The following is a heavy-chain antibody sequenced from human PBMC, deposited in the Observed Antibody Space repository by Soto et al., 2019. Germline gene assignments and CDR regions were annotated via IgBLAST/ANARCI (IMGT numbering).Heavy chain of an antibody. CDR2: IKQDGSEK. CDR1: GLTFSSYW. Sequence: GGSLRLSCAASGLTFSSYWISWVRQAPGKGLEWVANIKQDGSEKYYVDSVKGRFTISRDNVKNSLYLQMNSLRAEDTAVYYCARVIAAAGTAFDIWGQGTMVTVSS. CDR3: ARVIAAAGTAFDI. V-gene: IGHV3-7*01. J-gene: IGHJ3*02. D-gene: IGHD6-13*01.